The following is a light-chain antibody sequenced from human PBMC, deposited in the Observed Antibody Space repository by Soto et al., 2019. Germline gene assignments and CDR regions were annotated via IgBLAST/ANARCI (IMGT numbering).Light chain of an antibody. V-gene: IGKV4-1*01. J-gene: IGKJ4*01. CDR2: WAS. CDR3: QQYYSTPLLT. Sequence: DIVMTQSPDSLSVSLGERATINCKSSQSVLYSSKNKNYLAWYQQKPGQPPKLLIYWASTRESGVPDRFSGSGSGIDFTLTISSLQAEDVAVYYCQQYYSTPLLTFGGGTKVEIE. CDR1: QSVLYSSKNKNY.